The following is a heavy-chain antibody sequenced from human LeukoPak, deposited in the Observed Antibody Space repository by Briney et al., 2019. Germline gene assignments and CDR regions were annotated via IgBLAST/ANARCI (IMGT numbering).Heavy chain of an antibody. CDR3: ARGEGIAAAGIDYFDY. Sequence: SETLSLTCTVSGGSISSSSYYWGWIRQPPGKGLEWIGSIYYSGSTHCNPSLRSRVTISVDTSKDQFSLKLNSVTAADTAVYYCARGEGIAAAGIDYFDYWGQGTLVTVSS. J-gene: IGHJ4*02. D-gene: IGHD6-13*01. V-gene: IGHV4-39*07. CDR2: IYYSGST. CDR1: GGSISSSSYY.